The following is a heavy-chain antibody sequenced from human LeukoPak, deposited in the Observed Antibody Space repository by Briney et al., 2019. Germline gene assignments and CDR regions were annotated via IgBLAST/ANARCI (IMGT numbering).Heavy chain of an antibody. J-gene: IGHJ4*02. CDR3: AKDLVGATIDY. CDR1: GFTFSSYG. V-gene: IGHV3-30*18. D-gene: IGHD1-26*01. Sequence: GGSLRLSCAASGFTFSSYGMHWVRKAPGKGLEWVAVISYDGSNKYYADSVKGRFTISRDNSKNTLYLQMNSLRAEDTAVYYCAKDLVGATIDYWGQGTLVTVSS. CDR2: ISYDGSNK.